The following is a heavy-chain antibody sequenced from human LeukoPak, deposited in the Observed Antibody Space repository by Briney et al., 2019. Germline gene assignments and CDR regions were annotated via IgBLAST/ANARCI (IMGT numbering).Heavy chain of an antibody. CDR2: IKEDGSEK. Sequence: TGGSLRLSCAASGFTFSDYWMRWVRQAPGKGLEWVANIKEDGSEKYYVDSVKGRFTVSRDNAKNTLYLQMNSLRAEDTAVYYCARAGIPRGPFDPWGQGTLVTVSS. J-gene: IGHJ5*02. D-gene: IGHD1-14*01. CDR3: ARAGIPRGPFDP. V-gene: IGHV3-7*04. CDR1: GFTFSDYW.